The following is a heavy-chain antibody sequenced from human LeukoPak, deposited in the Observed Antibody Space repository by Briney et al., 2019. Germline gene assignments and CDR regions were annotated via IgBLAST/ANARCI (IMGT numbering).Heavy chain of an antibody. CDR1: GYTFTSYD. J-gene: IGHJ6*03. CDR3: ARDPADGGYSYGQYYYYYYMDV. V-gene: IGHV1-8*01. D-gene: IGHD5-18*01. CDR2: MNPNSGNT. Sequence: ASVKVSCKASGYTFTSYDINWVRQATGQGLEWMGWMNPNSGNTGYAQKFQGRVTITRDTSASTAYMELSSLRSEDTAVYYCARDPADGGYSYGQYYYYYYMDVWGKGTTVTVSS.